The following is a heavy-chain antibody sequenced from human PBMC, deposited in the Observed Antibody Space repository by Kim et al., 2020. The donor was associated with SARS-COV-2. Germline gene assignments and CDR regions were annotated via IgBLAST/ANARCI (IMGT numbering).Heavy chain of an antibody. CDR1: GGSFSGYY. CDR2: TNHNGYT. J-gene: IGHJ3*02. Sequence: SETLSLTCAVHGGSFSGYYWTWIRQSPGTGLEWIGETNHNGYTNYSPSLESRLTISLDTSKNEFSLKLASVTAADTAVYYCARGPTTEVLENDAFDIWGQGTVVSVSS. CDR3: ARGPTTEVLENDAFDI. D-gene: IGHD4-17*01. V-gene: IGHV4-34*01.